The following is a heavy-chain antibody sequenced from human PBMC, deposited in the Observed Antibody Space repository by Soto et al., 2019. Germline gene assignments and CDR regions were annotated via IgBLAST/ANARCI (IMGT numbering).Heavy chain of an antibody. CDR2: VSGGGEST. D-gene: IGHD6-6*01. J-gene: IGHJ5*01. CDR3: AKDRRYSSSSRWFDS. V-gene: IGHV3-23*01. Sequence: PGGSLRLSCAASGLTFSSYAMSWVRQAPGKGLEWVSVVSGGGESTNYADSVKGRFTISRDNSKDTLFLQMNSLRAEDTAVYYCAKDRRYSSSSRWFDSWGQGTLVTVSS. CDR1: GLTFSSYA.